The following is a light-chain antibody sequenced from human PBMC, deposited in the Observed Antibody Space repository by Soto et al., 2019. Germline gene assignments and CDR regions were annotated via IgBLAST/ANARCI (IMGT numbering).Light chain of an antibody. CDR3: SSYTSSSTYV. J-gene: IGLJ1*01. V-gene: IGLV2-14*03. CDR2: DVT. CDR1: SSDVGAYNY. Sequence: SALTQPASVSRSPGQSIPISCTGTSSDVGAYNYVSWYQQHPGKAPKLMIFDVTNRPSGVSDRFSGSKSGNTASLTISGLQAEDEADYYCSSYTSSSTYVFGTGTKVTV.